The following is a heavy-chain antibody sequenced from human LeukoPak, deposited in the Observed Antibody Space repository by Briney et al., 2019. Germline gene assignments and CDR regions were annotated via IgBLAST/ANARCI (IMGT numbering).Heavy chain of an antibody. CDR2: IYHSGST. V-gene: IGHV4-30-4*08. Sequence: PSQTLSLTCTVSSGSISSGDYYWSWIRQPPGKGLEWIGYIYHSGSTYYNPSLKSRVTISVDTSKNQFSLKLSSVTAADTAVYYCARDCGGDCSFDYWGQGTLVTVSS. CDR3: ARDCGGDCSFDY. J-gene: IGHJ4*02. CDR1: SGSISSGDYY. D-gene: IGHD2-21*01.